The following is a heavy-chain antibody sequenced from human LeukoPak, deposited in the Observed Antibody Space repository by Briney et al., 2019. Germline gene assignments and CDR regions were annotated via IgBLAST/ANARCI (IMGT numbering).Heavy chain of an antibody. D-gene: IGHD6-13*01. CDR3: ARGLAAAGHNWFDP. Sequence: PSETLSLTCAVYGRSLSGYYWSWIRQPPGKGLEWIGEINHSGSTNYNLSLKSRVTISVDTSKNQFSLKLSSVTAAYTAVYYCARGLAAAGHNWFDPWGQGTLVTVSS. V-gene: IGHV4-34*01. CDR2: INHSGST. CDR1: GRSLSGYY. J-gene: IGHJ5*02.